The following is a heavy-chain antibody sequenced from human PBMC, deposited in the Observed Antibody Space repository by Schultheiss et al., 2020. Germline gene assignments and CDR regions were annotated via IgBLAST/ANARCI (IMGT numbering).Heavy chain of an antibody. CDR3: ARPTGDGSGRRGRYYYYGRDV. J-gene: IGHJ6*02. D-gene: IGHD3-10*01. V-gene: IGHV1-69*01. CDR2: IIPIFGTA. Sequence: GGSLRLSCAASGFTFSDYYMSWVRQAPGQGLEWMGGIIPIFGTANYAQKFQGRVTITADESTSTAYMELSSLRSEDTAVYYCARPTGDGSGRRGRYYYYGRDVWGQGTTVTVAS. CDR1: GFTFSDYY.